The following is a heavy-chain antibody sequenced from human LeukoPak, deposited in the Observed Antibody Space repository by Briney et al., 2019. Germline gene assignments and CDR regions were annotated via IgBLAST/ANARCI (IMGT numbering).Heavy chain of an antibody. CDR3: AAHYYDSSGWLGPFDI. V-gene: IGHV3-21*01. CDR2: ISSGSTYI. J-gene: IGHJ3*02. Sequence: GGSLGLFCSASGFHFSSYLVSWVRQAPGKGLEWVSSISSGSTYIYYADSVKGRFTISRDNAKNSLYLRMNSLRAEDTAVYYCAAHYYDSSGWLGPFDIWGQGTMVTVSS. D-gene: IGHD3-22*01. CDR1: GFHFSSYL.